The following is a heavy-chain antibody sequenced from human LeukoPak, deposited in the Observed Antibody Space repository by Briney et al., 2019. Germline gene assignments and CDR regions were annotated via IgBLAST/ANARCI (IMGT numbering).Heavy chain of an antibody. CDR1: GGSFSGYY. V-gene: IGHV4-34*01. D-gene: IGHD6-13*01. CDR2: INHCGST. Sequence: SETLSLTCAAYGGSFSGYYWSWIRQPPGKGLEWIGEINHCGSTNYNPSLKSRVTISVDTSKNQFSLKLSSVTAADTAVYYCARGWVSSSRRDINWFDPWGQGTLVTVSS. CDR3: ARGWVSSSRRDINWFDP. J-gene: IGHJ5*02.